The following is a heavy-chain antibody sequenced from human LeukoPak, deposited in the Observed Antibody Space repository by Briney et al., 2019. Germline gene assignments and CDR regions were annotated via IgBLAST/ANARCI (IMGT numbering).Heavy chain of an antibody. V-gene: IGHV4-59*11. CDR1: GGSISSHY. CDR3: ARVVLGARIVDY. CDR2: IYYSGST. J-gene: IGHJ4*02. Sequence: KPSETLSLTCTVSGGSISSHYWSWIRQPPGKGLEWIGYIYYSGSTNYNPSLKSRVTISVDTSKNQFSLKLSSVTAADTAVYYCARVVLGARIVDYWGQGTLVTVSS. D-gene: IGHD2/OR15-2a*01.